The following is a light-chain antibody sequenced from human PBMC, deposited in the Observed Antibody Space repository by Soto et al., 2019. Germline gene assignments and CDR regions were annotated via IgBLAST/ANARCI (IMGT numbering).Light chain of an antibody. Sequence: EIVLTQSPGTLSLSPGERATLSCSASQSVSSGYLAWYQQKPGQAPRLLIYGASSRATGIPDRFSGSGSGTVFTLTISRLEPEDFAVYYCQQYSSSPRTFGQGTKVEIK. CDR3: QQYSSSPRT. J-gene: IGKJ1*01. CDR1: QSVSSGY. V-gene: IGKV3-20*01. CDR2: GAS.